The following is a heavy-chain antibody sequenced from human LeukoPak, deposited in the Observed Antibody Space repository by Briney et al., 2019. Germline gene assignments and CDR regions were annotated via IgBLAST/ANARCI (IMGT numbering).Heavy chain of an antibody. CDR2: ISISSSTT. V-gene: IGHV3-48*04. CDR3: VRRGLIEPEYLER. J-gene: IGHJ1*01. CDR1: GFTFSSYS. Sequence: GGSLRLSCAASGFTFSSYSMNWVRQAPGKGPEWVSYISISSSTTYYADSVKGRFTISRDNAKSSLHLQMNSLRAEDTAVYYCVRRGLIEPEYLERWGQGTLVIVSS. D-gene: IGHD3-10*01.